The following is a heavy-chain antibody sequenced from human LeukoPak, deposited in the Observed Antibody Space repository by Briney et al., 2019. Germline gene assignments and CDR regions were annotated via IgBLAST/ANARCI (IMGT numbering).Heavy chain of an antibody. J-gene: IGHJ3*02. Sequence: PGGSLRLSCAASGSTFSSYSMNWVRQPPGKGLEWVASISCSSTYIYYADSVNGRFTISRNNAKNSLYLQMNSLRAEDTAVYYCARDFSPPYYDSSGYPHDAFDIWGQGTMVTVSS. V-gene: IGHV3-21*01. CDR3: ARDFSPPYYDSSGYPHDAFDI. CDR1: GSTFSSYS. D-gene: IGHD3-22*01. CDR2: ISCSSTYI.